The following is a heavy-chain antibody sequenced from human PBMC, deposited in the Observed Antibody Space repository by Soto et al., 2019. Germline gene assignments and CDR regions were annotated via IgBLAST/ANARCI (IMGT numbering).Heavy chain of an antibody. CDR3: ARDKDYGGNSGAYYFDC. J-gene: IGHJ4*02. D-gene: IGHD4-17*01. Sequence: ASVKVSCKASGYTFTGYYMHWVRQAPGQGLEWMGWINPNSGGTNYAQKFQGRVTMTRDTSISTAYMELSRLRSDDTAVYYCARDKDYGGNSGAYYFDCWGQGTLVTVSS. V-gene: IGHV1-2*02. CDR2: INPNSGGT. CDR1: GYTFTGYY.